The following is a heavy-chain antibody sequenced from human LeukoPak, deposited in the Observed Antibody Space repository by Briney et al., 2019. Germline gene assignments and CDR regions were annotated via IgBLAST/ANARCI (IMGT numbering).Heavy chain of an antibody. CDR1: GFTVSSNY. CDR3: AKDRTAATSKYYFDY. D-gene: IGHD2-2*01. V-gene: IGHV3-30*18. J-gene: IGHJ4*02. CDR2: ISYDGSNK. Sequence: GGSLRLSCAAFGFTVSSNYMSWVRQAPGKGLEWVAVISYDGSNKYYADSVKGRFTISRDNSKNTLYLQMNSLRAEDTAVYYCAKDRTAATSKYYFDYWGQGTLVTVSS.